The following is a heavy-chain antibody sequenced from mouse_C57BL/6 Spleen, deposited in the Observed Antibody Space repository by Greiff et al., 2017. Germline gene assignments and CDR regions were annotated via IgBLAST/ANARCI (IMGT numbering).Heavy chain of an antibody. Sequence: QVQLQQPGAELVKPGASVKLSCTASGYTFTSYWMPWVKQRPGQGLEWIGEIDPSDSYTNYNQKFKGKATLTVDTSSSTAYMQHSSLTSEDSAVYYCARYPFITTVVAPYFDDWGQGTTLTVAS. V-gene: IGHV1-50*01. CDR3: ARYPFITTVVAPYFDD. J-gene: IGHJ2*01. CDR2: IDPSDSYT. D-gene: IGHD1-1*01. CDR1: GYTFTSYW.